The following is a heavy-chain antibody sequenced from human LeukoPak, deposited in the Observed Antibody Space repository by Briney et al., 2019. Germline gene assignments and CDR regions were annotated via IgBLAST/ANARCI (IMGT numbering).Heavy chain of an antibody. J-gene: IGHJ3*01. Sequence: SETLSLTCTASGGSISSSSYYWGWIRQPPGKGLEWIGSIYYSGSTYYNPSLKSRVTISVDTSKNQFSLKLSSVTAADTAVYYCARVGGGELPGGPLWGQGTMVTVSS. D-gene: IGHD1-26*01. CDR1: GGSISSSSYY. V-gene: IGHV4-39*01. CDR3: ARVGGGELPGGPL. CDR2: IYYSGST.